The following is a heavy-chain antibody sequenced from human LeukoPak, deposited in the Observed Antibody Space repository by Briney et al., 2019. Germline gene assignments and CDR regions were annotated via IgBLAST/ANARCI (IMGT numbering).Heavy chain of an antibody. D-gene: IGHD2-2*01. J-gene: IGHJ4*02. Sequence: GGSLRLSCAGSGFTFDDYGMSWVRQAPGKGLEWVSGINWNGGSTGYADSVKGRFTISRDNAKNSLYLQMNSLRAEDTALYYCARSRGFCGTTSCYHLDYWGQGTLVTVSS. V-gene: IGHV3-20*04. CDR1: GFTFDDYG. CDR2: INWNGGST. CDR3: ARSRGFCGTTSCYHLDY.